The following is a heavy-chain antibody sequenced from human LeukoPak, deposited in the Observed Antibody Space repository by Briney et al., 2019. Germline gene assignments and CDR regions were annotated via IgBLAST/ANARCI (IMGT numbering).Heavy chain of an antibody. V-gene: IGHV3-30*02. D-gene: IGHD2-2*01. Sequence: GGSLRLSCAASGFTFSSYGMHWVRQAPGKGLEWVAFIRYDGSNKYYADSVKGRFTISRDNSKNTLYLQMNSLRAEDTAVYYCAKSLGYCSSTSCPFDYWGQGTLVTVSS. CDR1: GFTFSSYG. CDR3: AKSLGYCSSTSCPFDY. CDR2: IRYDGSNK. J-gene: IGHJ4*02.